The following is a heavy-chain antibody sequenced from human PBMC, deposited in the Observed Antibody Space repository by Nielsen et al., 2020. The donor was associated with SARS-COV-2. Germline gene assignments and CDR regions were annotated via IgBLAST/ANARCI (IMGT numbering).Heavy chain of an antibody. Sequence: ASVKVSCKASGYTFTSYYMHWVRQAPGQGLEWMGIINPSGGSTNYAQKFQGRVTITADESTSTAYMELSSLRSEDTAVYYCAREGQWRYYDSSGYYWFDPWGQGTLVTVSS. V-gene: IGHV1-46*01. D-gene: IGHD3-22*01. J-gene: IGHJ5*02. CDR3: AREGQWRYYDSSGYYWFDP. CDR2: INPSGGST. CDR1: GYTFTSYY.